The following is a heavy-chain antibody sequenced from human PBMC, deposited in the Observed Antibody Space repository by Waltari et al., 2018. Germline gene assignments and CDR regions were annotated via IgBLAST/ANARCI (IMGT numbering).Heavy chain of an antibody. Sequence: EVQLLESGGGLVQPGGSLRLSCAASGFTVSSYAMSWVRQAPGKGLEWVSAISGSGGSTYYADSVKGRFTISRDNSKNTLYLQMNSLRAEDTAVYYCAKVPYYYDSSGYSQQGYWGQGTLVTVSS. V-gene: IGHV3-23*01. CDR2: ISGSGGST. D-gene: IGHD3-22*01. CDR1: GFTVSSYA. CDR3: AKVPYYYDSSGYSQQGY. J-gene: IGHJ4*02.